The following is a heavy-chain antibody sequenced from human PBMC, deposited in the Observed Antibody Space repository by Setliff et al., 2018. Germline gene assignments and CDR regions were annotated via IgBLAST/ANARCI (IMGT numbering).Heavy chain of an antibody. CDR2: IYYGGSA. V-gene: IGHV4-39*07. D-gene: IGHD3-10*01. CDR1: GGSISSSSYY. CDR3: ARLYEFGELFSNY. Sequence: SETLSLTCTVSGGSISSSSYYWGWIRQPPGKGLEWIGSIYYGGSAYYNPSLKSRVTISVDTSKNQFSLKLSSVTAADTAVYYCARLYEFGELFSNYWGQGTLVTVSS. J-gene: IGHJ4*02.